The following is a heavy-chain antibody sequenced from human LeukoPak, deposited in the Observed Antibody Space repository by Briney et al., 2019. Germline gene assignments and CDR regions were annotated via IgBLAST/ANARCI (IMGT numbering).Heavy chain of an antibody. CDR2: ISDSGGST. D-gene: IGHD2-15*01. CDR3: AKGSAGGRPYYFDY. J-gene: IGHJ4*02. V-gene: IGHV3-23*01. Sequence: GGSLRLSCAASGFTFSNYAMGWVRQAPGKGLEWVSGISDSGGSTYYADSVKGRFTISKDNSKNTLYLQMNSLRAEDTAIYYCAKGSAGGRPYYFDYWGQATLVTVSS. CDR1: GFTFSNYA.